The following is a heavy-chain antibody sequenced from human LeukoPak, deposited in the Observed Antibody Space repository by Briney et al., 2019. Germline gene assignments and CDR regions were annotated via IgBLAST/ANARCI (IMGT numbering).Heavy chain of an antibody. Sequence: SETLSLTCTVYGGSFSSSYWSWIRQPPGKGLEWIGYIYYSGITNYNPSLKSRVTISLDTSKNQFSLKLNSVTAADTAVYYCARASGAFDYWGQGALVTVSS. CDR3: ARASGAFDY. CDR2: IYYSGIT. CDR1: GGSFSSSY. V-gene: IGHV4-59*01. J-gene: IGHJ4*02.